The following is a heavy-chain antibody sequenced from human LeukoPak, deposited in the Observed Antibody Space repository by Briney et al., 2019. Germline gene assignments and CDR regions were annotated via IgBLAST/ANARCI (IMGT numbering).Heavy chain of an antibody. CDR1: GYSISNGYY. V-gene: IGHV4-38-2*02. D-gene: IGHD4-17*01. CDR3: ARLIGTVTFDI. CDR2: LFHSGST. J-gene: IGHJ3*02. Sequence: SETLSLTCIVSGYSISNGYYWGWIRQPPGKGLEWIGSLFHSGSTYYNPSLKSRVTISVDTSKNQFSLKLSSVTAADTAVYYCARLIGTVTFDIWGQGTMVTVSS.